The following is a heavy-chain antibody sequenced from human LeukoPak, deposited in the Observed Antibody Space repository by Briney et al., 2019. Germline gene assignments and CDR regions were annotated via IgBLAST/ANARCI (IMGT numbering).Heavy chain of an antibody. D-gene: IGHD1-14*01. J-gene: IGHJ4*02. V-gene: IGHV3-7*01. CDR2: IKMDGSDK. Sequence: PGGALRLSCVASGFSFRDYLMTWVRQAPGKGLEFVANIKMDGSDKYYVDSVKRRFTISRDNAKNSVYLQMNSLRVEDTAVYYCVRRNLFDYWGQGTVVTVSS. CDR1: GFSFRDYL. CDR3: VRRNLFDY.